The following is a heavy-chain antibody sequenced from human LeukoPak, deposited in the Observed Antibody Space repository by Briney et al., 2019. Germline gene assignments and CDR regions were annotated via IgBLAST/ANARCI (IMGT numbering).Heavy chain of an antibody. CDR3: ARPPSSSWQNWYFDL. CDR1: GYSFTTYW. V-gene: IGHV5-51*01. CDR2: IYPGDSDT. J-gene: IGHJ2*01. D-gene: IGHD6-13*01. Sequence: KYGESLKISCKASGYSFTTYWIGWVRQMPGKGLEWMGIIYPGDSDTRYSPSFQGQVTISADKSISTAYLQWSSLKDSDTAMYYCARPPSSSWQNWYFDLWGRGTLVTVSS.